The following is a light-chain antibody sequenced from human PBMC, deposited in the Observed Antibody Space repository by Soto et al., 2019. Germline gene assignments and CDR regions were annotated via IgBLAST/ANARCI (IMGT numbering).Light chain of an antibody. CDR2: DVS. CDR1: SSDVGGYDY. Sequence: QPASVSGSPGQSITISCTGTSSDVGGYDYVSWYQQHPGKAPKFMIYDVSNRPSGVSYRFSGSKSGNTASLTISGLQAEDEADYYCSSYTINSLYVFGTGTKVTVL. CDR3: SSYTINSLYV. V-gene: IGLV2-14*01. J-gene: IGLJ1*01.